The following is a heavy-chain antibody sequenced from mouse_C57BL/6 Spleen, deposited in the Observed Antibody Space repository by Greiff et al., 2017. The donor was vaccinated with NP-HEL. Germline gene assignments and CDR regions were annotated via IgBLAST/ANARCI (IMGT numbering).Heavy chain of an antibody. CDR2: FHPYNDDT. CDR1: GYTFTTYP. Sequence: VQLQESGAELVKPGASVKMSCKASGYTFTTYPIEWMKQNHGKSLEWIGNFHPYNDDTKYNEKFKGKATLTVEKSSSTVYLELSRLTSDDSAVYYCARGDYDYEGYFDVWGTGTTVTVSS. CDR3: ARGDYDYEGYFDV. J-gene: IGHJ1*03. V-gene: IGHV1-47*01. D-gene: IGHD2-4*01.